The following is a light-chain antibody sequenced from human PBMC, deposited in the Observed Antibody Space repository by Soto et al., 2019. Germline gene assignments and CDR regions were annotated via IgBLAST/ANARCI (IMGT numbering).Light chain of an antibody. CDR2: DVS. CDR1: QTVGSD. Sequence: EIVMTQSPATLSVSPGERATLSCRASQTVGSDLAWYQQKPGQAPRLLIYDVSTRATGIPARFSGSGSGAEFTLTISSLQSEDFAIYYCQQYHRWPPITFGQGTRLGIK. V-gene: IGKV3-15*01. CDR3: QQYHRWPPIT. J-gene: IGKJ5*01.